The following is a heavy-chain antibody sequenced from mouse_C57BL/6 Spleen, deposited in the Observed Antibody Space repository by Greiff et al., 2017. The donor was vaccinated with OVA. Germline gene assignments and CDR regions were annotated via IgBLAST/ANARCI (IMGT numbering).Heavy chain of an antibody. CDR3: ARVFTTVVAELYYFDY. CDR2: INYDGSST. Sequence: EVHLVESEGGLVQPGSSMKLSCTASGFTFSDYYMAWVRQVPEKGLEWVANINYDGSSTYYLDSLKSRFIISRDNAKNILYLQMSSLKSEDTATYYCARVFTTVVAELYYFDYWGQGTTLTVSS. J-gene: IGHJ2*01. D-gene: IGHD1-1*01. V-gene: IGHV5-16*01. CDR1: GFTFSDYY.